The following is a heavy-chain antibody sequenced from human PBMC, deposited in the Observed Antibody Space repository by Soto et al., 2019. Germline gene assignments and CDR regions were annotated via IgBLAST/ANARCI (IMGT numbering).Heavy chain of an antibody. CDR3: ASASSMVRGVISYYYGMDV. J-gene: IGHJ6*02. V-gene: IGHV1-69*01. Sequence: QVQLVQSGAEVKKPGSSVKVSCKASGGTFSSYAISWVRQAPGQGLEWMGGIIPIFGTANYAQKFQGRVTITADESTSTAYMELSSLRSEDTAVYYCASASSMVRGVISYYYGMDVWGQGTTVTVSS. CDR1: GGTFSSYA. D-gene: IGHD3-10*01. CDR2: IIPIFGTA.